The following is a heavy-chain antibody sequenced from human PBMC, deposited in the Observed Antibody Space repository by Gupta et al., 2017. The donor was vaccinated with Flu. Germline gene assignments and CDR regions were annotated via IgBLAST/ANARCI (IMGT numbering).Heavy chain of an antibody. Sequence: RQPPGKGLEWIGSIYYSGSTYYNPSLKSRVTISVDTSKNQFSLKLSSVTAADTAVYYCARRIAVAVNDAFDIWGQGTMVTVSS. CDR3: ARRIAVAVNDAFDI. CDR2: IYYSGST. J-gene: IGHJ3*02. D-gene: IGHD6-19*01. V-gene: IGHV4-39*01.